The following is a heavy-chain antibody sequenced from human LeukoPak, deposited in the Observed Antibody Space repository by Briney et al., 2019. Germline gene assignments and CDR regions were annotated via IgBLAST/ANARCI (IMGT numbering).Heavy chain of an antibody. V-gene: IGHV3-9*01. CDR1: GFTFDDYA. CDR3: AKDIGSSWYRGNGMDV. Sequence: GGSLRLSCAASGFTFDDYAMHWVRQAPGKGLEWVSGISWNSGSIGYADSVKGRFTISRDNAKNSLYLQMNSLRAEDTALYYCAKDIGSSWYRGNGMDVWGQGTTVTVSS. D-gene: IGHD6-13*01. CDR2: ISWNSGSI. J-gene: IGHJ6*02.